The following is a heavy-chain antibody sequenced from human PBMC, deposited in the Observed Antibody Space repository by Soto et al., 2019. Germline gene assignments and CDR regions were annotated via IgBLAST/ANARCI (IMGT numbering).Heavy chain of an antibody. CDR2: IWGDASKT. CDR1: GFTFDSHG. V-gene: IGHV3-33*01. J-gene: IGHJ4*02. CDR3: TTGEGTFDY. Sequence: GGSLRLSCVASGFTFDSHGMHWVRQAPGKGLEWVAIIWGDASKTYYADSAKGRFTISRGNSKNTAYLELNSVRADDTAVYYCTTGEGTFDYWGQGALVTVSS.